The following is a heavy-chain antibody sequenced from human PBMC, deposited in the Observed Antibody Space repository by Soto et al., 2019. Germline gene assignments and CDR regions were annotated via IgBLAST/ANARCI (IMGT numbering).Heavy chain of an antibody. CDR3: ARAPYYYDSSGYWAY. V-gene: IGHV3-64*01. J-gene: IGHJ4*02. CDR1: GFTVSSNY. CDR2: ISSNGGST. D-gene: IGHD3-22*01. Sequence: PGGSLRLSCAASGFTVSSNYMTWVRQAPGKGLEYVSAISSNGGSTYYANSVKGRFTISRDNAKNTLYLQMDSLRAEDMAVYYCARAPYYYDSSGYWAYWGQGTLVTVSS.